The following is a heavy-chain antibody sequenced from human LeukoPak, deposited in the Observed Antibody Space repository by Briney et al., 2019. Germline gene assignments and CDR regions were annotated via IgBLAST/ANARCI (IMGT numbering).Heavy chain of an antibody. D-gene: IGHD3-16*02. CDR1: GYTFPGYH. J-gene: IGHJ5*02. CDR2: LNPNSGGT. Sequence: ASVQVSCKASGYTFPGYHMHWVRPAPGQGLEWMGWLNPNSGGTNYAQKFQGRVTMTRDTSISTAYMELSRLRSDDTAVYYCARDSYDYVWGSYRYTLLNWFDPWGQGTLVTVSS. CDR3: ARDSYDYVWGSYRYTLLNWFDP. V-gene: IGHV1-2*02.